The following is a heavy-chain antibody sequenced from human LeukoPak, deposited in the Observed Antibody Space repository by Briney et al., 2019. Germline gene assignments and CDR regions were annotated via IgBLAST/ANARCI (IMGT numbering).Heavy chain of an antibody. Sequence: QPGRSLRLSCAASGFTFSSYGMHWVRHAPGKGLEWETLIYYDGSNKYYADFVKGRFTISRDNSKNTVYLQMNSLRAEDTAVYYCAKESMGIAARGYYFDYWGQGTLVTVSS. CDR1: GFTFSSYG. CDR3: AKESMGIAARGYYFDY. V-gene: IGHV3-33*03. CDR2: IYYDGSNK. D-gene: IGHD6-6*01. J-gene: IGHJ4*02.